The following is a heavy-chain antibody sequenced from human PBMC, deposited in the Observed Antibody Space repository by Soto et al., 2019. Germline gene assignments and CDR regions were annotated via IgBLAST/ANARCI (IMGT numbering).Heavy chain of an antibody. CDR1: GGTFSSYA. J-gene: IGHJ5*02. CDR3: ARDRGPSSGYYPYWFDP. D-gene: IGHD3-22*01. Sequence: QVQLVQSGAEVKKPGSSVKVPCKASGGTFSSYAITWVRQAPGQGLEWMGGIIPIFGPANYAQKFQGRVTIPADESTSTAYMELSSLRSEDTAVYYCARDRGPSSGYYPYWFDPWGQGTLVTVSS. V-gene: IGHV1-69*12. CDR2: IIPIFGPA.